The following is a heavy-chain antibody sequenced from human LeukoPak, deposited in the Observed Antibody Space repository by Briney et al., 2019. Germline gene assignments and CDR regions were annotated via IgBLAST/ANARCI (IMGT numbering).Heavy chain of an antibody. CDR2: IYYNGST. Sequence: PSVTLSLTCTVSGGSISSYYWSWIRQPPGKGLEWVGYIYYNGSTTYNPSLKSRVTISVDTSKNQFSLRLSSVTAADTAVYYCARGGWSLDYWGQGTLVTVS. D-gene: IGHD2-15*01. CDR3: ARGGWSLDY. V-gene: IGHV4-59*01. CDR1: GGSISSYY. J-gene: IGHJ4*02.